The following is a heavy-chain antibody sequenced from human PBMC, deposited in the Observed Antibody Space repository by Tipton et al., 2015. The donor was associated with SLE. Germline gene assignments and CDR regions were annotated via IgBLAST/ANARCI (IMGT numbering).Heavy chain of an antibody. J-gene: IGHJ4*02. CDR2: ISGSGGST. V-gene: IGHV3-23*01. D-gene: IGHD6-13*01. CDR1: GFTLNHAW. CDR3: AREGAAGLGDY. Sequence: SLRLSCTASGFTLNHAWMTWVRLAPGKGLEWVSVISGSGGSTYYADSVKGRFTISRDNAKNSLYLQMNSLRAEDTAVYYCAREGAAGLGDYWGQGTLVTVSS.